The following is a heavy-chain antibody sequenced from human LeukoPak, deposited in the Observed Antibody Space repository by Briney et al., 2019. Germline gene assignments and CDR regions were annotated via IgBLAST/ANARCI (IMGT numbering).Heavy chain of an antibody. CDR2: IYYSGTT. V-gene: IGHV4-59*01. D-gene: IGHD6-25*01. Sequence: WETLSLTCSVSSGSISSYYWSWIRQPPGKGLEWIGYIYYSGTTNYNPSLKSRVTIPVDTSKNQFYLKLRSVTAADTAVYYRARAGGLAAGNIWFAPWGQGTLVTVSS. J-gene: IGHJ5*02. CDR1: SGSISSYY. CDR3: ARAGGLAAGNIWFAP.